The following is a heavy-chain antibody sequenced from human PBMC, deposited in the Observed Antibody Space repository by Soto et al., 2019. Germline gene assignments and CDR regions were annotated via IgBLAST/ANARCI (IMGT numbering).Heavy chain of an antibody. CDR2: INPNSGGT. Sequence: ASVKVSYKASGYTFTGYYMHWVRQAPGQGLEWMGWINPNSGGTNYAQKFQGWVTMTRDTSISTAYMELSRLRSDDTAVYYCARDLGELEPYYYLDVWGKGTTVTVSS. V-gene: IGHV1-2*04. D-gene: IGHD1-1*01. CDR3: ARDLGELEPYYYLDV. J-gene: IGHJ6*03. CDR1: GYTFTGYY.